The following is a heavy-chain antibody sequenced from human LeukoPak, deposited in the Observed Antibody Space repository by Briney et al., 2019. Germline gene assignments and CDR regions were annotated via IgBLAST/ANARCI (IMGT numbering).Heavy chain of an antibody. J-gene: IGHJ4*02. CDR1: GFTSSSYG. D-gene: IGHD6-19*01. V-gene: IGHV3-33*01. Sequence: TGGSLRLSCAASGFTSSSYGMHWVRQAPGKGLEWVAVIWYDGSNKYYADSVKGRFTISRDNSKNTLYLQMNSLRAEDTAVYYCARGAAVADLYFDYWGQGTLVTVSS. CDR3: ARGAAVADLYFDY. CDR2: IWYDGSNK.